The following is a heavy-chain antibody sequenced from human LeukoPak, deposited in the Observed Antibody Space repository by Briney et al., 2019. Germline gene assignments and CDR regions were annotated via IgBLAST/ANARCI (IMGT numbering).Heavy chain of an antibody. CDR1: GFTFSTYV. CDR3: AREGGVFDSSGYFDY. J-gene: IGHJ4*02. V-gene: IGHV3-33*08. Sequence: PGGSLRLSCAASGFTFSTYVMYWVRQAPGKGLEWVAVTWYDGSKKFYVDSVKGRFTISRDISKNTLYLQMNGLRAEDTAVYYCAREGGVFDSSGYFDYWGQGTLVTVSS. D-gene: IGHD3-22*01. CDR2: TWYDGSKK.